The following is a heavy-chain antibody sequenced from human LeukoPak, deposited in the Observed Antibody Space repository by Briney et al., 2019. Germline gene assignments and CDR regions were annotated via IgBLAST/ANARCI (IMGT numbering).Heavy chain of an antibody. V-gene: IGHV3-48*03. J-gene: IGHJ4*02. Sequence: GGSLRLSCAASGFTFSSYEMNWVRQAPGKGLEWVSYISSSGSTIYYADSVKGRFTISRDNAKNSLYLQMSSLRVEDTAVYYCAKGYYSGSGKYYFDFWGQGTLVTVSS. CDR3: AKGYYSGSGKYYFDF. CDR1: GFTFSSYE. CDR2: ISSSGSTI. D-gene: IGHD3-10*01.